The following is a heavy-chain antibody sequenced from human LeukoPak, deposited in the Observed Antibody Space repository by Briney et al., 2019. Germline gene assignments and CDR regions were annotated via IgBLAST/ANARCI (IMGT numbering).Heavy chain of an antibody. CDR2: LYSGGSA. CDR3: ARRERLGYSYGRGTLDI. J-gene: IGHJ3*02. V-gene: IGHV3-66*01. Sequence: GGSLRLSCAASGFTVRSNYMSWVRQAPGKGLEWVAFLYSGGSAYYADSVKGRFTISRDNSKNTLYLQMNSLRAEDTAVYYCARRERLGYSYGRGTLDIWGQGTMVTVSS. CDR1: GFTVRSNY. D-gene: IGHD5-18*01.